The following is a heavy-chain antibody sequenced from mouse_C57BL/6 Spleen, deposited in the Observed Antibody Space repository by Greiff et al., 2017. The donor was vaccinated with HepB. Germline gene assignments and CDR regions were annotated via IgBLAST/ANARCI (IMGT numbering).Heavy chain of an antibody. CDR3: ARDYGSSAHAMDY. CDR1: GYTFTSYT. D-gene: IGHD1-1*01. Sequence: QVQLKQSGAELARPGASVKMSCKASGYTFTSYTMHWVKQRPGQGLEWIGYINPSSGYTKYNQKFKDKATLTADKSSSTAYMQLSSLTSEDSAVYYCARDYGSSAHAMDYWGQGTSVTVSS. CDR2: INPSSGYT. V-gene: IGHV1-4*01. J-gene: IGHJ4*01.